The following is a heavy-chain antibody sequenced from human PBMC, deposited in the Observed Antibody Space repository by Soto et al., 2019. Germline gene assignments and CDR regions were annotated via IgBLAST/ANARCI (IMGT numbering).Heavy chain of an antibody. D-gene: IGHD6-19*01. CDR1: GFSLANYP. CDR3: AKGPHTNVGWPYYFES. J-gene: IGHJ4*02. CDR2: SSPRGDTI. V-gene: IGHV3-48*02. Sequence: GGSLRLSCVASGFSLANYPMKWVRQTPGKGLEWISYSSPRGDTIYYADSVEGRFTISRDNARNSLSLHMSSLRDEDSALYYCAKGPHTNVGWPYYFESWGQGVPVTVPQ.